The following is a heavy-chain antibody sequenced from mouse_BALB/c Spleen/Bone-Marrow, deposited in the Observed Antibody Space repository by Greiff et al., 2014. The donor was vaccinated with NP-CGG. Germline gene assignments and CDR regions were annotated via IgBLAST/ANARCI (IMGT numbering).Heavy chain of an antibody. CDR1: GFNIKDTY. Sequence: SGAELVKPGASVKLSCTASGFNIKDTYMHWVKRRPEQGLEWIGRIDPANGNTKYDPKFQGKATITADTSSNTAYLQLSSLTSEDTAVYYCASYRYAWYFDVWGAGTTVTVSS. D-gene: IGHD2-14*01. CDR2: IDPANGNT. J-gene: IGHJ1*01. CDR3: ASYRYAWYFDV. V-gene: IGHV14-3*02.